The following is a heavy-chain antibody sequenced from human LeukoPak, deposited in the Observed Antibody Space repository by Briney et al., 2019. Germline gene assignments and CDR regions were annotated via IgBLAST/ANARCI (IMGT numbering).Heavy chain of an antibody. J-gene: IGHJ4*02. Sequence: ASVKVSCKASGYTFTGYYMHWVRQAPGQGLEWMGWINPNSGGTNYAQKFQGRVTMTRDTSISTAYMELSRLSSDDTAVYYCARDLGGGYNWGSENDYWGQGTLVTVSS. CDR1: GYTFTGYY. CDR2: INPNSGGT. CDR3: ARDLGGGYNWGSENDY. D-gene: IGHD5-24*01. V-gene: IGHV1-2*02.